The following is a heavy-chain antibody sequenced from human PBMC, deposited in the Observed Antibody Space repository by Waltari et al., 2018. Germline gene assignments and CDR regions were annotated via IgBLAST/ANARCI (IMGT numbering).Heavy chain of an antibody. J-gene: IGHJ4*02. CDR1: GFTFSSYW. Sequence: EVQLVESGGGLVQPGGSLRLSCAASGFTFSSYWMHWVRQAPGKGLVWVSRINPASSKTRFADSVKGRFTSSRDNAKNTVYLQMNSLRADDTAMYYCTRDPSHCTNGVCYPDYWGQGTLVTVSS. CDR3: TRDPSHCTNGVCYPDY. D-gene: IGHD2-8*01. CDR2: INPASSKT. V-gene: IGHV3-74*01.